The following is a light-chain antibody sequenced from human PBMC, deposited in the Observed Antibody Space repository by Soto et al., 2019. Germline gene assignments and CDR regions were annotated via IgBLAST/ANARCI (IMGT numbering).Light chain of an antibody. CDR1: QGINSY. CDR3: QQTRSYPSA. V-gene: IGKV1-9*01. Sequence: IPLTQSPSSLSASVGDRVTITCRASQGINSYLAWYEQKPGKVPQLLSYEASILQSGVPPRFSGSGSATDFTLTISSLQAKDFATYYCQQTRSYPSAFGGGAKLEIK. CDR2: EAS. J-gene: IGKJ4*01.